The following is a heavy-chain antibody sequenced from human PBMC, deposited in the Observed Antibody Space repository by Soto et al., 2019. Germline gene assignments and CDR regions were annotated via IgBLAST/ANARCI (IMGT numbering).Heavy chain of an antibody. CDR3: ASAKAVVIAPLGI. D-gene: IGHD2-21*01. V-gene: IGHV3-30*03. CDR2: ISYDGSNK. CDR1: GFTFSSYG. J-gene: IGHJ3*02. Sequence: PGGSLRLSCAASGFTFSSYGMHWVRQAPGKGLEWVAVISYDGSNKYYADSVKGRFTISRDNSKNTLYLQVDSLTGADTAVYYCASAKAVVIAPLGIWGQGALVTVSS.